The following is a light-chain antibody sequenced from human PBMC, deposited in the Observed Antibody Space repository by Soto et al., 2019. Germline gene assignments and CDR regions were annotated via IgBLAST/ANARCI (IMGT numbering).Light chain of an antibody. CDR3: QQYNSYSWT. Sequence: DIQMTQSPSTLSASVGDRVTITCRASQSISSWLAWYQQKPGKAPKLLIYDASSLESGVPSRFSGSGSGTEFTLTISSLQPEDFATYYWQQYNSYSWTFGQGTKVEIK. CDR1: QSISSW. J-gene: IGKJ1*01. V-gene: IGKV1-5*01. CDR2: DAS.